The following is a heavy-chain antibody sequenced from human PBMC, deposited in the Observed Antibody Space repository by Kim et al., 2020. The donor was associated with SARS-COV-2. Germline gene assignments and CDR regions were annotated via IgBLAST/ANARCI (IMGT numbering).Heavy chain of an antibody. CDR3: ARGLRGGPIDF. J-gene: IGHJ4*02. V-gene: IGHV3-20*01. CDR2: IKRNGDST. CDR1: GFSFNDYG. Sequence: GGSLRLSCAVSGFSFNDYGMSWVRQAPGKWLEWGSGIKRNGDSTGYADSVKGRFTISRDNAKNSLYLQMNSLRAEDTALYHCARGLRGGPIDFWGQGILVTVSS. D-gene: IGHD2-15*01.